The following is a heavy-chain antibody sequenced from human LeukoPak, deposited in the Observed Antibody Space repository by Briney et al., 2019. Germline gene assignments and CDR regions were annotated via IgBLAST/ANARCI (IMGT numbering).Heavy chain of an antibody. V-gene: IGHV3-21*01. CDR1: GFTFSSYS. CDR2: ISSSSSYI. Sequence: PGGSLRLSCAASGFTFSSYSMNWVRQAPGKGLEWVSSISSSSSYIYYADSVKGRFTISRDNAKNSLYLQMNSPRAEDTALYYCARDPQWLSYFDYWGQGTLVTVSS. D-gene: IGHD3-22*01. J-gene: IGHJ4*02. CDR3: ARDPQWLSYFDY.